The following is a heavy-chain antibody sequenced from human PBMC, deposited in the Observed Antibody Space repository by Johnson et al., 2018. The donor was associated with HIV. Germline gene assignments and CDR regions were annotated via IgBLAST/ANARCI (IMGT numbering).Heavy chain of an antibody. D-gene: IGHD6-25*01. J-gene: IGHJ3*02. V-gene: IGHV3-30*03. CDR3: ASLAASAAFDI. Sequence: QVQLVESGGGVAQPGRSLRLSCAASGFTFSSYGMHWVRQAPGKGPEWVAVISYAGSNKYYADAVKGRFTISRDNSKNTLYLQMNSLRAEDTAVYYCASLAASAAFDIWGQGTMVTVSS. CDR2: ISYAGSNK. CDR1: GFTFSSYG.